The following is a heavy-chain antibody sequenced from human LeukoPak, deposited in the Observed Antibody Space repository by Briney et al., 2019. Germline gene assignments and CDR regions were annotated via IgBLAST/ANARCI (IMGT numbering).Heavy chain of an antibody. CDR3: ARDRYCSSTSCYRYYYYYMDV. D-gene: IGHD2-2*02. V-gene: IGHV3-11*04. CDR2: ISSSGSTI. J-gene: IGHJ6*03. CDR1: GFTFSDYY. Sequence: GGSLRLSCAASGFTFSDYYMSWIRQAPGKGLEWVSYISSSGSTIYYADSVKGRFTISRDNAKNSLYLQMNSLRAEDTAVYYCARDRYCSSTSCYRYYYYYMDVWGKGTTVTVSS.